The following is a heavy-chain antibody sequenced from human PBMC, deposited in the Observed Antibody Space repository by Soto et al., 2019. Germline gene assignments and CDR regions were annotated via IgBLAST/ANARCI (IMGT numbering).Heavy chain of an antibody. J-gene: IGHJ4*02. D-gene: IGHD3-3*01. CDR3: ARGIWSWDLYFDY. CDR1: GFTFSDYY. V-gene: IGHV3-11*01. Sequence: PGGSLRLSCAASGFTFSDYYMSWIRQAPGKGLEWVSYISSSGSTIYYADSVKGRFTISRDNAKNSLYLQMNSLRAEDTAVYCCARGIWSWDLYFDYGGQGTLVTVSS. CDR2: ISSSGSTI.